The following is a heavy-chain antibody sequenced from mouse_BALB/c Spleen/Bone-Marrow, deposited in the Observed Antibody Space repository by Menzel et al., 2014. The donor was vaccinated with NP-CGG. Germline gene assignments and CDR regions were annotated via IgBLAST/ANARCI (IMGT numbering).Heavy chain of an antibody. CDR1: GYTLTSYW. V-gene: IGHV1-87*01. J-gene: IGHJ4*01. Sequence: QVQLKQSGAELARPGASVKLSCKASGYTLTSYWMQWVKQRPGQGLEWIGATYPGDGDTRYTQKFKGKATLTADKSSSTAYMQLSSLASEDSAVYYCARTTMITTGGYYAMDYWGQGTSVTVSS. D-gene: IGHD2-4*01. CDR3: ARTTMITTGGYYAMDY. CDR2: TYPGDGDT.